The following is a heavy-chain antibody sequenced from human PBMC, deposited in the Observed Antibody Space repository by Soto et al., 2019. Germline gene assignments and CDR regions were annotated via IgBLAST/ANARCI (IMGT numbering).Heavy chain of an antibody. V-gene: IGHV1-46*03. J-gene: IGHJ4*02. CDR2: INPSGGST. CDR3: ARAYDLTVATSPTLGY. Sequence: GASVNVSCKASGYTFTSYYMHWVRQAPGQGLEWMGIINPSGGSTSYAQKFQGRVTMTRDTSTSTVYMELSSLRSEDTAVYYCARAYDLTVATSPTLGYWGQGTLVTVSS. CDR1: GYTFTSYY. D-gene: IGHD5-12*01.